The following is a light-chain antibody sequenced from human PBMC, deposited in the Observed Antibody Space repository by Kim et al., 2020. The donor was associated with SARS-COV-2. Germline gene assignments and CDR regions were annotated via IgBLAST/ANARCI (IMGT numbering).Light chain of an antibody. CDR2: DAF. J-gene: IGKJ4*01. CDR1: QSVSSY. V-gene: IGKV3-11*01. Sequence: LSPGERATLSCRASQSVSSYLAWYQQRPGQAPRLLIYDAFNIAPGIPDRFSGSGSGTDFTLTISSLESEDFAVYYCQQRSNWPLTFGGGTKVDIK. CDR3: QQRSNWPLT.